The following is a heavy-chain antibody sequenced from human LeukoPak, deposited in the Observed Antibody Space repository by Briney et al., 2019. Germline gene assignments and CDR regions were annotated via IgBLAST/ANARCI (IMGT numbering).Heavy chain of an antibody. CDR2: IRGDGGST. CDR3: AKDSGSGWYGHLDYYYMDV. CDR1: GFTSADYA. J-gene: IGHJ6*03. V-gene: IGHV3-43*02. Sequence: PGGSLRLSCAASGFTSADYAMHWVRQAPGKGLEWVSLIRGDGGSTYYAGSVKGRFTISRDNSKNSLYLKMNSLRTEDSVLYYCAKDSGSGWYGHLDYYYMDVWGKGTTVTVSS. D-gene: IGHD6-19*01.